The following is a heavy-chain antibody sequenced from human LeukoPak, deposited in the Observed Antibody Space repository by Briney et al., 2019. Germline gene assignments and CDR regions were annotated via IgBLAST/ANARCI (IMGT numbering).Heavy chain of an antibody. CDR3: ARVIRRRRGATAMEYYFDY. Sequence: GASAKVSCKASGYTFTSYGISWVRQAPGQGLEWMGWINPNSGGTNYAQKFQVRVTMTRDTSISTAYMELSRLRSDDTAVYYCARVIRRRRGATAMEYYFDYWGQGTLVTVSS. D-gene: IGHD5-18*01. V-gene: IGHV1-2*02. CDR1: GYTFTSYG. CDR2: INPNSGGT. J-gene: IGHJ4*02.